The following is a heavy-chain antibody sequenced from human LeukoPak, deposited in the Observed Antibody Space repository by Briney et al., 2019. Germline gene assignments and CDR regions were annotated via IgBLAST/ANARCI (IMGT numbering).Heavy chain of an antibody. D-gene: IGHD1-26*01. V-gene: IGHV3-30-3*01. J-gene: IGHJ4*02. Sequence: GGSLRLSCAASGFTFSSYAMHWVRQAPGKGLEWVAVISYDGSNKYYADSVKGRITISRDNSKNTLYLQMNSLRAEDTAVYYCARGGAFDYWGQGTLVTVSS. CDR2: ISYDGSNK. CDR1: GFTFSSYA. CDR3: ARGGAFDY.